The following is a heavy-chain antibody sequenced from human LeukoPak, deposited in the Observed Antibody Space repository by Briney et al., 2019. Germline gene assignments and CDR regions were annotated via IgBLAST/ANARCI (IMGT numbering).Heavy chain of an antibody. CDR3: ARGGIAAANFDY. CDR1: GGSISSYY. V-gene: IGHV4-59*01. CDR2: IYYSGST. D-gene: IGHD6-13*01. J-gene: IGHJ4*02. Sequence: SATLSLTCTVSGGSISSYYWSWIRQPPGKGLEWIGYIYYSGSTNYNPSLKSRVTISVDTSKNQFSLKLSSVTAADTAVYYCARGGIAAANFDYWGQGTLVTVSS.